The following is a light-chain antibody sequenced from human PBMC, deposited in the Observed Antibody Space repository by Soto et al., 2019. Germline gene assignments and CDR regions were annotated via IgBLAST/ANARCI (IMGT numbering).Light chain of an antibody. CDR3: QPRTNRPRVT. Sequence: EIVLTQSPGTLSLSPGERATLSCRASQSVSSYLAWYQQKPGQAPRLLIYDASNRATGIPARFSGSGSGTDFTLTISSLEPEAFAIYYCQPRTNRPRVTFGQVTKVDIK. V-gene: IGKV3-11*01. CDR1: QSVSSY. CDR2: DAS. J-gene: IGKJ1*01.